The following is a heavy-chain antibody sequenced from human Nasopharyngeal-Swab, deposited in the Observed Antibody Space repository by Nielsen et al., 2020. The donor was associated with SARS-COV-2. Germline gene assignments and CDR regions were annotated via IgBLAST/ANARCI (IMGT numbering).Heavy chain of an antibody. CDR3: ARPSRHFWSGQDPWFDP. Sequence: SETLSLTCTVSGGSVSSGSYYWSWIRQPPGKGLEWIGYIYYSGSTNYNPSLKSRVTISVDTSKNQFSLKLSSVTAADTAVYYCARPSRHFWSGQDPWFDPWGQGTLVTVSS. CDR2: IYYSGST. D-gene: IGHD3-3*02. CDR1: GGSVSSGSYY. J-gene: IGHJ5*02. V-gene: IGHV4-61*01.